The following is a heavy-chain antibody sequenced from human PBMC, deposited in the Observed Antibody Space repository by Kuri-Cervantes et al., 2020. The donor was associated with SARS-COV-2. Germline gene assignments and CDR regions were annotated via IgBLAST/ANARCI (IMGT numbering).Heavy chain of an antibody. Sequence: GGSLRLSCAASGFTVSSNYMSWVRQAPGKGLEWVSVIYSGGKTFFADSVKGRFTISRDESKNTLYLQMNSLRAEDTAVYYCARDLAAVAGGGWFDPWGQGTLVTVSS. J-gene: IGHJ5*02. V-gene: IGHV3-66*02. D-gene: IGHD6-19*01. CDR1: GFTVSSNY. CDR3: ARDLAAVAGGGWFDP. CDR2: IYSGGKT.